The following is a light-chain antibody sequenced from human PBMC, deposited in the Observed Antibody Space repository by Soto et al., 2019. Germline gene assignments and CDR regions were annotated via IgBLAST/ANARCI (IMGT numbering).Light chain of an antibody. CDR1: QSVSSSF. CDR3: QQYDSSPVA. CDR2: GAS. Sequence: EIVLTQSPGTLSLSPGERATLSCRASQSVSSSFLAWYQQKPGQAPRLLIYGASSRATGIPDRFSGSGSGPDFTLTIRRLEPEDFAVYYYQQYDSSPVAFGEGTKVEIK. V-gene: IGKV3-20*01. J-gene: IGKJ1*01.